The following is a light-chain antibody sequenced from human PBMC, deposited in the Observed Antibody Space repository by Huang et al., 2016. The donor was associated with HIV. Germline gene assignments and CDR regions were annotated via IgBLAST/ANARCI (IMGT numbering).Light chain of an antibody. Sequence: IVLTQSTATLSWYPGERVPLSCRASQSVGNYIACYQQHPGQSPKLLIYDTSTRATGTPVRFSGSGSGTDFTLTISSLESEDFAVYYCQQRSSGVTFGGGTKV. CDR3: QQRSSGVT. V-gene: IGKV3-11*01. J-gene: IGKJ4*01. CDR1: QSVGNY. CDR2: DTS.